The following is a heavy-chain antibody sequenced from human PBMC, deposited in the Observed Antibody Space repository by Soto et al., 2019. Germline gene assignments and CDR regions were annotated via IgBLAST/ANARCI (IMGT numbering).Heavy chain of an antibody. Sequence: QVQLVESGAGVVQPGRSLRLSCAASGFTFSSYGMHWVRQAPGKGLDWVAVIWYDGSNKYYADSVKGRFTISRDNSKNTLYLQMNSLRAEDTAVYYCARESGALTVTRYNWFDPWGQGTLVTVSS. V-gene: IGHV3-33*01. CDR2: IWYDGSNK. CDR3: ARESGALTVTRYNWFDP. J-gene: IGHJ5*02. CDR1: GFTFSSYG. D-gene: IGHD4-4*01.